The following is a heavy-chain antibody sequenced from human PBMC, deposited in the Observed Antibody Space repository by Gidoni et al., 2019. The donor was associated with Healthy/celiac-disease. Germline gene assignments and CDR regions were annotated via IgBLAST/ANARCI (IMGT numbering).Heavy chain of an antibody. CDR1: GYTFTGYY. CDR2: INPNSGGK. J-gene: IGHJ6*02. Sequence: QVQLVQSGAEVKKPGASVKVSCKASGYTFTGYYMHWVRQAPGQGLEWMGWINPNSGGKNYAQKFQGRVTMTRDTSISTAYMELSRLRSDDTAVYYCARDGPGLYYDILTGYSARSFGMDVWGQGTTVTVSS. V-gene: IGHV1-2*02. D-gene: IGHD3-9*01. CDR3: ARDGPGLYYDILTGYSARSFGMDV.